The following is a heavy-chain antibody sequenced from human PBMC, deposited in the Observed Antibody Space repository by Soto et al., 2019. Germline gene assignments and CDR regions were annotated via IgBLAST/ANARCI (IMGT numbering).Heavy chain of an antibody. CDR2: IIPIFGTA. D-gene: IGHD6-6*01. CDR3: ARDKHSRSSWGYYYYYGMDV. Sequence: SVKVSCKASGGTFSSYAISWVRQAPGQGLEWMGGIIPIFGTANYAQKFQGRVTITADESTSTAYMELSSLRSEDTAVYYCARDKHSRSSWGYYYYYGMDVWGEGTTVTVYS. CDR1: GGTFSSYA. J-gene: IGHJ6*04. V-gene: IGHV1-69*13.